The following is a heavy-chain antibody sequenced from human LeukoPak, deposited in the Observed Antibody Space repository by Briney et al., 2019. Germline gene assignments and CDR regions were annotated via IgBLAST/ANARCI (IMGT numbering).Heavy chain of an antibody. CDR3: ARDGIAVAGSDY. CDR2: INHSGST. Sequence: SETLSLTCTVSGYSISSGYYWGWIRQPPGKGLEWIGEINHSGSTNYNPSLKSRVTISVDTSKNQFSLKLSSVTAADTAVYYCARDGIAVAGSDYWGQGTLVTVSS. D-gene: IGHD6-19*01. CDR1: GYSISSGYY. J-gene: IGHJ4*02. V-gene: IGHV4-38-2*02.